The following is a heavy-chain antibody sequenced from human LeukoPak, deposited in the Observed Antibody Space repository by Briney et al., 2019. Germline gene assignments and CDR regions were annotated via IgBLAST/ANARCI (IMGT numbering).Heavy chain of an antibody. Sequence: SETLSLTCTVSGGSISSSSYYWGWIRQPPGKGLEWIGSIYYSGSTYYNPSLKSRVTISVDTSKNQFSLTLSSVTAADTAVYYCARELAVAGPEGYWGQGTLVTVSS. D-gene: IGHD6-19*01. CDR2: IYYSGST. CDR3: ARELAVAGPEGY. CDR1: GGSISSSSYY. J-gene: IGHJ4*02. V-gene: IGHV4-39*02.